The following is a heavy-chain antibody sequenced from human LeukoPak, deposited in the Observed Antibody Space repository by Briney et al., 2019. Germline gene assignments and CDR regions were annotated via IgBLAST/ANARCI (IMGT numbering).Heavy chain of an antibody. CDR2: ISGSGGST. D-gene: IGHD2-2*01. CDR3: AKGGQEVVAHLLDY. J-gene: IGHJ4*02. V-gene: IGHV3-23*01. Sequence: GGSLSLSCAASGFTFSSYGMSWVRQAPGQGLEWVSAISGSGGSTYYADSVKGRFTISRDNSKNTPYLQMNSLRAEDTAVYYCAKGGQEVVAHLLDYWGQGTLVTVSS. CDR1: GFTFSSYG.